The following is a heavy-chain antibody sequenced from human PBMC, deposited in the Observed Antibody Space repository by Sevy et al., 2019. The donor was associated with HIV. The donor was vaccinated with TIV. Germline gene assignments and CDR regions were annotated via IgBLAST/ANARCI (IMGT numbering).Heavy chain of an antibody. CDR2: ICWDDDN. J-gene: IGHJ4*02. CDR1: GFSLSSTGVG. CDR3: AHRRSGSSYFDY. D-gene: IGHD3-10*01. Sequence: SGPTLVKPTQTLTLTCSFSGFSLSSTGVGVGWIRQPPGKALELLALICWDDDNRYSPSLRSRLIITKDTSKNQVVLTMSNVDPVDTATYYCAHRRSGSSYFDYWGQGTLVTVSS. V-gene: IGHV2-5*02.